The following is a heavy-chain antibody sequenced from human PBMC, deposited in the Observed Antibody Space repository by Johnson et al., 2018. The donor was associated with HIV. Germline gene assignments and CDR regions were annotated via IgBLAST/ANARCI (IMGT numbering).Heavy chain of an antibody. CDR1: GFTFDDYG. CDR2: INWNGGSK. CDR3: ARGVGGAGDDAFDI. Sequence: VLLVESGGGVDQPGGSLRLSCAASGFTFDDYGMSWVRQAPGKGLEWVSGINWNGGSKGYGDSVKGRFTISRDNAKNSLYMQMNSLRAEDTALYYCARGVGGAGDDAFDIWGQGTMVTVSS. J-gene: IGHJ3*02. D-gene: IGHD6-19*01. V-gene: IGHV3-20*04.